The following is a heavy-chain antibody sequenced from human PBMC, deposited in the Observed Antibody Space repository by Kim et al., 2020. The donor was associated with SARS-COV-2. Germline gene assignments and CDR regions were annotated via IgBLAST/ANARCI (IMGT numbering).Heavy chain of an antibody. Sequence: EQKFQGRVTMTRDTSTSTVYMELSSLRSEDTAVYYCARVGTSGVTYYFDYWGQGTLVTVSS. J-gene: IGHJ4*02. CDR3: ARVGTSGVTYYFDY. D-gene: IGHD3-10*01. V-gene: IGHV1-46*01.